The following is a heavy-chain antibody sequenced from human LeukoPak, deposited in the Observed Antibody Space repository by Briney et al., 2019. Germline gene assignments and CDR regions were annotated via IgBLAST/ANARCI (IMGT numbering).Heavy chain of an antibody. Sequence: GGSLRLSCAGSGFTFTRHNMNWFRQAPGEGLERVSSISSRSSYIFYADSVKGRLTISRDNAKNSLYLQMNSLGAEDTAVYYCARDAQWLVPEGYYYYMDVWGKGTTVTVSS. J-gene: IGHJ6*03. CDR2: ISSRSSYI. CDR3: ARDAQWLVPEGYYYYMDV. V-gene: IGHV3-21*01. D-gene: IGHD6-19*01. CDR1: GFTFTRHN.